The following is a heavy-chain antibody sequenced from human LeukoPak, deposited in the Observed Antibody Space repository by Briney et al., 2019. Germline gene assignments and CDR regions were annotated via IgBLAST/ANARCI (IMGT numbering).Heavy chain of an antibody. CDR2: IYYSGST. CDR1: GGSISSYY. CDR3: ARRVGWAFDY. D-gene: IGHD6-19*01. Sequence: PSETLSLTCTVSGGSISSYYWSWIRQPPGKGLEWIGYIYYSGSTNYNPSLKSRVTISVDTSKNQFSLKLSSVTAADTAVYYCARRVGWAFDYWGQGTLVTVSS. V-gene: IGHV4-59*08. J-gene: IGHJ4*02.